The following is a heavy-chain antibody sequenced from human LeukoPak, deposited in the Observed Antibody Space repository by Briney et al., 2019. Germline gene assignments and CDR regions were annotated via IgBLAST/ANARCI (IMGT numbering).Heavy chain of an antibody. CDR1: GFTFSSYS. CDR3: ARLEDSSSWYYYGMDV. V-gene: IGHV3-21*01. Sequence: GGSLRLSCAASGFTFSSYSMNWVRQAPGKGLEWVSSISSSSSYIYYAGSVKGRFTISRDNAKNSLYLQMNSLRAEDTAVYYCARLEDSSSWYYYGMDVWGQGTTVTVSS. J-gene: IGHJ6*02. CDR2: ISSSSSYI. D-gene: IGHD6-13*01.